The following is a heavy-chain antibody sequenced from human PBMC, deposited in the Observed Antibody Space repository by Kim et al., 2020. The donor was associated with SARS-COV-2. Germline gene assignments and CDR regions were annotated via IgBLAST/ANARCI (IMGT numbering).Heavy chain of an antibody. Sequence: GGSLRLSCAASGFAFSPYWMHWVRQVPGQGLMWVSQIDTDGSITTYAEAVLGRFSISRDNAKNTLYLQMNSLRVEDTAIYYWIRDNIQPGDLWGQGVMVTVSS. CDR2: IDTDGSIT. D-gene: IGHD3-16*01. J-gene: IGHJ4*02. V-gene: IGHV3-74*01. CDR1: GFAFSPYW. CDR3: IRDNIQPGDL.